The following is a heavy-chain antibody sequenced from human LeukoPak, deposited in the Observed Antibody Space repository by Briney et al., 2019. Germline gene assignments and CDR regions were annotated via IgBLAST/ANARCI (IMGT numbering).Heavy chain of an antibody. D-gene: IGHD4-17*01. CDR2: IYYSGST. V-gene: IGHV4-30-4*08. J-gene: IGHJ4*02. CDR1: GGSISSGDYY. CDR3: ARVARWRGLYGDYGDY. Sequence: PSETLSLTCTVSGGSISSGDYYWSWIRQPPGKGLEWIGYIYYSGSTYYNPSLKSRVTISVDTSKNQFSLKLSSVTAADTAVYYCARVARWRGLYGDYGDYWGQGTLVTVSS.